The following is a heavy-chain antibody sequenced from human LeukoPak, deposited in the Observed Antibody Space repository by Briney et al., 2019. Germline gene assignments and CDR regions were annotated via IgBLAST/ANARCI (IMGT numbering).Heavy chain of an antibody. D-gene: IGHD6-19*01. V-gene: IGHV4-34*01. Sequence: PSETLSLTCAVYGGPFSAYYWFWIRQPPGKGLKWIGEVTHSGSINYNPSLKSRITISVDTSENQFSLRVTSVTAADTAVYYCARGRRSGLSGAVDHWGQGTLVTVSS. J-gene: IGHJ5*02. CDR2: VTHSGSI. CDR1: GGPFSAYY. CDR3: ARGRRSGLSGAVDH.